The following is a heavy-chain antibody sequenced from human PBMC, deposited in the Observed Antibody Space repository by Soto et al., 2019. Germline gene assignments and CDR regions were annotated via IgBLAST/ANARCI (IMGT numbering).Heavy chain of an antibody. Sequence: PGGCLRLSCAASGFTFSDAWMSWVRQAPGKGLDWVGRIKSKSDGGTTEYAAPVRGRFTISRDDSKNTLYLQMNSLKTEDTAVYYCTTDLWRIAVVVGSTGYFNPWGQGTPVTVSS. V-gene: IGHV3-15*01. D-gene: IGHD2-15*01. CDR1: GFTFSDAW. CDR3: TTDLWRIAVVVGSTGYFNP. CDR2: IKSKSDGGTT. J-gene: IGHJ5*02.